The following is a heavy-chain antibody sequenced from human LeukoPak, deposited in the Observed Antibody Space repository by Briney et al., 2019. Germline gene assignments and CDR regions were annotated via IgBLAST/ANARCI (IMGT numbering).Heavy chain of an antibody. CDR2: ISSSGSTM. CDR1: GFTFSGYE. D-gene: IGHD6-13*01. J-gene: IGHJ4*02. V-gene: IGHV3-48*03. Sequence: PGGSLRLTCAASGFTFSGYEMHWVRHAPGKGLEWVSYISSSGSTMYYADYVKGRFTISRDNAKNSLYLQMSSLRAEDTAVYYCATLRPRQQLVVDHWGQGTLVTVSS. CDR3: ATLRPRQQLVVDH.